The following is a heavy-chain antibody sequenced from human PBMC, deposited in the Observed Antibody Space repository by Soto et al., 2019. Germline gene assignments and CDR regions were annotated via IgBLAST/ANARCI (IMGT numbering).Heavy chain of an antibody. CDR1: GYTFTSYA. CDR3: AREPSRY. J-gene: IGHJ4*02. V-gene: IGHV1-3*01. Sequence: QVQLVQSGAEVKKPGASVKDSCKASGYTFTSYAMHWVRQAPVQRLEWMGCINAGNGNTKYSQKFQGRVTGTRNTSPTTGHTALSRRRSQDTAVYYRAREPSRYWGQGTLVTVSS. CDR2: INAGNGNT.